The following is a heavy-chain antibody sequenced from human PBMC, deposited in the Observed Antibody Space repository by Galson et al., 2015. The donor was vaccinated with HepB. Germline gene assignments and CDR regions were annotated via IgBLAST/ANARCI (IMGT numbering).Heavy chain of an antibody. V-gene: IGHV4-59*01. CDR2: IYYSGST. Sequence: SETLSLTCTVSGGSISSSFWSWIRQPPGKGLEWIGYIYYSGSTSYNPSLKSRVTISVDTSKNQFSLNLSSVTAADTAVYYCASQTYYYSGMDVWGQGILVTVSS. CDR3: ASQTYYYSGMDV. CDR1: GGSISSSF. J-gene: IGHJ6*02.